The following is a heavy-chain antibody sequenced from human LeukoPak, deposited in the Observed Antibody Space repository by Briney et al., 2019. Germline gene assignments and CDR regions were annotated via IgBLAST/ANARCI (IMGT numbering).Heavy chain of an antibody. J-gene: IGHJ4*02. D-gene: IGHD7-27*01. V-gene: IGHV4-39*07. CDR2: IYYSGST. Sequence: PSETLSLTCTVSGGSISSSSYYWGWIRQPPGKGLEWIGSIYYSGSTYYNPSLKSRVTISIDRSKNQFSLKLNSVTAADTAVYYCATGNPPLDYWGQGTLVTVSS. CDR3: ATGNPPLDY. CDR1: GGSISSSSYY.